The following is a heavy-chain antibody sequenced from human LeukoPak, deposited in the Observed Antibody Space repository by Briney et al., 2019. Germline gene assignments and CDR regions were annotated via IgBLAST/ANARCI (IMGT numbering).Heavy chain of an antibody. CDR1: GYSMSSGYY. J-gene: IGHJ4*02. Sequence: PSETLSLTCIVSGYSMSSGYYWGWIRQPPGKGLEWIGNIYHSGITYYNLYNPSLKSRVIISVDTSKNHFSLKLSSVTAADTAVYFCATLLSSSYYFDYWGQGTLVTVSS. D-gene: IGHD3-10*02. CDR3: ATLLSSSYYFDY. V-gene: IGHV4-38-2*02. CDR2: IYHSGIT.